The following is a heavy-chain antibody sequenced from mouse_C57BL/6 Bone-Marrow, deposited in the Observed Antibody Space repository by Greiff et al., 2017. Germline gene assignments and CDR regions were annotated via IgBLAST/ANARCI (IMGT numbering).Heavy chain of an antibody. CDR3: VRDYDPSWYFDV. D-gene: IGHD2-4*01. V-gene: IGHV10-1*01. CDR2: IRSKSNNYAT. Sequence: EVQLVESGGGLVQPKGSLKLSCAASGFSFNTYAMNWVRQAPGKGLEWVARIRSKSNNYATYYADSVKDRFTISRDDSESMLYLQMNNLITEDTAMYYWVRDYDPSWYFDVWGTGTTVTGSS. CDR1: GFSFNTYA. J-gene: IGHJ1*03.